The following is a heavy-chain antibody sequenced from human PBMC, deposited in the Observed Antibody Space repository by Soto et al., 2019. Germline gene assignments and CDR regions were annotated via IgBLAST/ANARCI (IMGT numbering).Heavy chain of an antibody. D-gene: IGHD1-1*01. CDR1: GYTFTSYA. CDR2: INAGNGNT. CDR3: ARGTPPYYFAS. V-gene: IGHV1-3*05. J-gene: IGHJ4*02. Sequence: QVQLVQSGAEEKKPGASVKVSCKASGYTFTSYAMHWVRQAPGQRLEWMGWINAGNGNTKYSQKFQGRVTITRDTPGSTAYRELSTRRSEDAAVYSCARGTPPYYFASGGQGPLVPVSS.